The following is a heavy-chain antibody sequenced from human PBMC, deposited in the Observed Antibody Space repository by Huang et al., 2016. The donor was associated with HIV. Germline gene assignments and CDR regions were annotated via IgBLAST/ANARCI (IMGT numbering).Heavy chain of an antibody. V-gene: IGHV1-2*02. D-gene: IGHD5-12*01. CDR3: TRDGVAPDEEFDY. Sequence: QVQLVQSGAEAKKPGASVKVSCKPSGYTFADYFIHWVRQAPGQGLEWRAWLNPTNGATNYAQKFLGMVTVTGDTSINTAYMEFSGLTSDDTANYYCTRDGVAPDEEFDYWGQGTLIIVSS. CDR2: LNPTNGAT. J-gene: IGHJ4*02. CDR1: GYTFADYF.